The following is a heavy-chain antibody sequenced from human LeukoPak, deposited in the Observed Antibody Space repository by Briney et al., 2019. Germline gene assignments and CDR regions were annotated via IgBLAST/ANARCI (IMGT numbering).Heavy chain of an antibody. V-gene: IGHV3-23*01. CDR3: AKSRWETYAVRAFDI. CDR2: ISGSAGST. D-gene: IGHD1-26*01. J-gene: IGHJ3*02. Sequence: PGGSLRLSCAASGFTFSSYAMNWVRQAPGKGLEWVSGISGSAGSTYYADSVKGRFTISRDNSKNALYLQMNSLRAEDTAVYYCAKSRWETYAVRAFDIWGQGTMVTVSS. CDR1: GFTFSSYA.